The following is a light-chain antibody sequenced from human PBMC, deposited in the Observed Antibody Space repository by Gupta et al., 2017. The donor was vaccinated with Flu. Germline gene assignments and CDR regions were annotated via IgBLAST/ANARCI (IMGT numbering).Light chain of an antibody. J-gene: IGKJ2*01. CDR1: QSISSW. CDR2: KAS. CDR3: QQYNSYSPVT. V-gene: IGKV1-5*03. Sequence: DIQMTQSPSTLSASVGDRVTITCRASQSISSWLAWYQQKPGKAPKLLIYKASSLESGVPSRFSGSGSGTEFTLTISSLQPDDFATYYCQQYNSYSPVTFGQGTELEIK.